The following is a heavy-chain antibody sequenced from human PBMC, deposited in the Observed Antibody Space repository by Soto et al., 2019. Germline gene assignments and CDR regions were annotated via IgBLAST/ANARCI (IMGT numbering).Heavy chain of an antibody. D-gene: IGHD3-10*01. CDR1: GGSISSYY. CDR2: IYYSGST. V-gene: IGHV4-59*01. CDR3: ATVRGQIAHTPYYYYYGMDV. Sequence: PSETLSLTCTVSGGSISSYYWSWIRQPPGKGLEWIGYIYYSGSTNYNPSLKSRVTISVDTSKNQFSLKLSSVTAADTAVYYCATVRGQIAHTPYYYYYGMDVWGQGTTVTVSS. J-gene: IGHJ6*02.